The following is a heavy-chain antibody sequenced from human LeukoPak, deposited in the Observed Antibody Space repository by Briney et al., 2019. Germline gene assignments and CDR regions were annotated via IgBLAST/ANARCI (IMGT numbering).Heavy chain of an antibody. CDR2: IYPGDSDT. CDR1: GYSFTSYW. J-gene: IGHJ3*02. Sequence: GESLKISCKGSGYSFTSYWIGWVRQMPGKGLEWMGIIYPGDSDTRYSPSFQGQVTISADKSISTAYLQWSSLKASDTAMYYCARLGYYDILTGYGGQIVHAFDIWGQGTMVTVSS. CDR3: ARLGYYDILTGYGGQIVHAFDI. V-gene: IGHV5-51*01. D-gene: IGHD3-9*01.